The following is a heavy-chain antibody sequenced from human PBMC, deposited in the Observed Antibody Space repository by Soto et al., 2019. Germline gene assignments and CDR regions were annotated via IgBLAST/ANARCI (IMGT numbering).Heavy chain of an antibody. CDR2: IYWDDSK. CDR3: AHAYGGRSLY. CDR1: GFSLTTDRVG. Sequence: QITLKESGPTLVKPTQTLTLTCTFSGFSLTTDRVGVGWIRQPPGEALEWLAVIYWDDSKTYRPSLESRLTITMDPTKTQVALTMTIMNSLDTATYYCAHAYGGRSLYWGQGTLVTVSS. D-gene: IGHD1-26*01. V-gene: IGHV2-5*02. J-gene: IGHJ4*02.